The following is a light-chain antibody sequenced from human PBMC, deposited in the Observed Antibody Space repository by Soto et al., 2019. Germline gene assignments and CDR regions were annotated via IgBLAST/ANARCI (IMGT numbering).Light chain of an antibody. CDR1: SNY. CDR3: CSFAGSYTSYV. CDR2: DVS. J-gene: IGLJ1*01. Sequence: QSVLTQHRSVSGSPGQSVTISCTGTSNYVSWYQQDPGKAPKLIIYDVSKRPSGVPDRFSGSKSGNTASLTISGLQAEDEADYFCCSFAGSYTSYVFGTGTKVTVL. V-gene: IGLV2-11*01.